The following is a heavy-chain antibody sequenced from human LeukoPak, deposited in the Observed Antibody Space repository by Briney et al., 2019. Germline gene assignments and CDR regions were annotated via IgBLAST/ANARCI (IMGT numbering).Heavy chain of an antibody. J-gene: IGHJ4*02. CDR2: IYSCGST. CDR1: GFTVSSNY. Sequence: GGSLRLSCAASGFTVSSNYMSWVRQAPAQGLEWVSGIYSCGSTYYADSVKGRFTISRDNSKDTLYLQMNSLRAEDTAVYYCAREDILTGFDYWGQGTLVTVSS. D-gene: IGHD3-9*01. CDR3: AREDILTGFDY. V-gene: IGHV3-53*01.